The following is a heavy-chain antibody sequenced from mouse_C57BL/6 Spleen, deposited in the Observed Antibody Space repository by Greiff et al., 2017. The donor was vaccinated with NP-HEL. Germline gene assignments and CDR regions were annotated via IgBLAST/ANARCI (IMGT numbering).Heavy chain of an antibody. CDR3: ASLLYCDY. D-gene: IGHD2-1*01. Sequence: EVKLVESGGGLVKPGGSLKLSCAASGFTFSSYAMSWVRQTPEKRLEWVATISDGGSYTYYPDNVKGRFTISRDNAKNNLYLQMSHLKSEDTAMYYCASLLYCDYWGQGTTLTVSS. J-gene: IGHJ2*01. CDR1: GFTFSSYA. V-gene: IGHV5-4*03. CDR2: ISDGGSYT.